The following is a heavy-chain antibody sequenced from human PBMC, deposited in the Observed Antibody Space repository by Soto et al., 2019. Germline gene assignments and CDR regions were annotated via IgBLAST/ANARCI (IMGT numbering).Heavy chain of an antibody. J-gene: IGHJ6*02. CDR3: AREEGGYYGMDV. CDR1: GGSISSGDYY. D-gene: IGHD3-16*01. V-gene: IGHV4-30-4*01. CDR2: IYYSGST. Sequence: PSETLSLTCTVSGGSISSGDYYWSWIRQPPGKGLEWIGYIYYSGSTYYNPSLKSRVTISVDTSKNQFSLKLSSVTAADTAVYYCAREEGGYYGMDVWGQGTTVTVSS.